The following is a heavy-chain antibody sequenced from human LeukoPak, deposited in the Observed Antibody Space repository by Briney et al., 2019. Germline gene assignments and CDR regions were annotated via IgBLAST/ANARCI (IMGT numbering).Heavy chain of an antibody. J-gene: IGHJ4*02. Sequence: GASVKVSCKTSGYTFTSYGINWVRQAPGQGLEWVGWISAYNGDTNYAQKFQGRVTLTTDTSTSTAYMELRSLRSDDTAVYYRATRHRYSSGWPFDYWGQGALVTVSS. V-gene: IGHV1-18*01. CDR2: ISAYNGDT. CDR1: GYTFTSYG. D-gene: IGHD6-19*01. CDR3: ATRHRYSSGWPFDY.